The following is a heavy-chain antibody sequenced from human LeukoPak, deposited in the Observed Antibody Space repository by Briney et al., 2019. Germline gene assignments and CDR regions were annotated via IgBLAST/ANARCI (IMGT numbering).Heavy chain of an antibody. CDR1: GGSISSSSYY. D-gene: IGHD4-11*01. CDR3: ARDYSNQRGFDY. Sequence: SETLSLTCTVSGGSISSSSYYWGWIRQPPGKGLEWIGSIYYSGSTYYNPSLKSRVNISVDTSKNQFSLKLSSVTAADTAVYYCARDYSNQRGFDYWGQGPLVTVSS. CDR2: IYYSGST. J-gene: IGHJ4*02. V-gene: IGHV4-39*02.